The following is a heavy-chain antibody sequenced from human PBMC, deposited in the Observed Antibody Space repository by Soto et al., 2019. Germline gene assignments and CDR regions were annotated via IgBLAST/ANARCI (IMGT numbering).Heavy chain of an antibody. V-gene: IGHV3-30*18. CDR3: AKDLGLGSGWYYFDY. J-gene: IGHJ4*02. Sequence: QVPLVESGGGVVQPGRSLRLSCAASGFTFSSYGMHWVRQAPGKGLEWVAVISYDGSNKYYADSVKGRFTISRDNSKNTLYLQMNSLRAEDTAVYYCAKDLGLGSGWYYFDYWGQGTLFTVSS. CDR2: ISYDGSNK. D-gene: IGHD6-19*01. CDR1: GFTFSSYG.